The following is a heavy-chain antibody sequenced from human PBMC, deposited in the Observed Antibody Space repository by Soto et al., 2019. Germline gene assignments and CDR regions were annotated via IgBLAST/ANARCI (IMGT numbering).Heavy chain of an antibody. D-gene: IGHD2-15*01. V-gene: IGHV3-74*01. J-gene: IGHJ4*02. Sequence: GGSLRLSCVVSGFTFSSSWMHWVRQAPGKGLVWVSRINSDGSSTNYGDSVEGRFTTSRDNAKNMLYLQMNSLRAEDTALYYCVTGWSGYWGQGTLVTVSS. CDR2: INSDGSST. CDR3: VTGWSGY. CDR1: GFTFSSSW.